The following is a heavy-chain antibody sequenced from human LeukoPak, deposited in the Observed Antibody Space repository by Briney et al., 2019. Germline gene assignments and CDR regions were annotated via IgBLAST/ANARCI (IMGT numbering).Heavy chain of an antibody. D-gene: IGHD6-13*01. CDR1: GYTFTGYY. Sequence: EASVKVSCKASGYTFTGYYMHWVRQAPGQGLEWMGWINPNSGGTNYAQKFQGRVTMTRDTSVSTAYMELSRLRSDDTAVYYCARVKKGSWTYFDYWGQGTLVTVSS. CDR3: ARVKKGSWTYFDY. J-gene: IGHJ4*02. CDR2: INPNSGGT. V-gene: IGHV1-2*02.